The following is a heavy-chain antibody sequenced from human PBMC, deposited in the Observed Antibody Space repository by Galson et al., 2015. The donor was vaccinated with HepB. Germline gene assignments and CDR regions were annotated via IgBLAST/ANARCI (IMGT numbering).Heavy chain of an antibody. CDR3: ARAPGVATIGGHYYYYMDV. Sequence: SVKVSCKASGYTFTSYAISWVRQAPGQGLEWMGWISGNNGNTKYAQKFQGRVTMTTDTSTSTAHMELRSLRSDGTAVYYCARAPGVATIGGHYYYYMDVWGKGTTVTVSS. D-gene: IGHD5-12*01. CDR1: GYTFTSYA. V-gene: IGHV1-18*01. CDR2: ISGNNGNT. J-gene: IGHJ6*03.